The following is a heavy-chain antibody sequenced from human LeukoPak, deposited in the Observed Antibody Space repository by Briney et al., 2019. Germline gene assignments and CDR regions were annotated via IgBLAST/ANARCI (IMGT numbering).Heavy chain of an antibody. CDR2: ISGSSSII. Sequence: PGGSLRLSCVASGFPFSSYSMNWVRQAPGKGLEWVSFISGSSSIIDYADSVKGRFTISRDNGKNSLFLHMNSLRAEDTAVYYCERKNTTSSEDYWGQGTLVTVSS. CDR3: ERKNTTSSEDY. D-gene: IGHD6-6*01. J-gene: IGHJ4*02. V-gene: IGHV3-48*01. CDR1: GFPFSSYS.